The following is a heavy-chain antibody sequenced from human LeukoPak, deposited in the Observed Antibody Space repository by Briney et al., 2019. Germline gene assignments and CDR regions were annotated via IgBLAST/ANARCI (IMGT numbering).Heavy chain of an antibody. J-gene: IGHJ3*02. Sequence: ASVKVSCKASGYTFTSYCMHWLRQPPGQGLEWMGIINPSGGSTSYAQKFQGRVTMTRDTSTRTVYMELSSLSSEDTAVYYCARGGRERYSSGWTDAFDIWGQGTRVTVSS. V-gene: IGHV1-46*01. D-gene: IGHD6-19*01. CDR2: INPSGGST. CDR3: ARGGRERYSSGWTDAFDI. CDR1: GYTFTSYC.